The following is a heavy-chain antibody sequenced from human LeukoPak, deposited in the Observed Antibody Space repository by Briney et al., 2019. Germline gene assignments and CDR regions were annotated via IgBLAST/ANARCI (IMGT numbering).Heavy chain of an antibody. J-gene: IGHJ4*02. Sequence: GGSLRLSCEASGFTFSSYAMHWVRQAPGKGLEWVAVISYDGSNKYYADSVKGRFTISRDNVKNPLFLQLNSLRGEDTAVYYCARDEDAFGGQGTLVTVSS. CDR2: ISYDGSNK. CDR3: ARDEDAF. CDR1: GFTFSSYA. V-gene: IGHV3-30-3*01.